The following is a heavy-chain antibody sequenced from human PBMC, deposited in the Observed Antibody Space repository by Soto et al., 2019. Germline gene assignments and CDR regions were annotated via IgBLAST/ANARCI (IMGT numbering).Heavy chain of an antibody. V-gene: IGHV1-3*04. D-gene: IGHD2-8*01. Sequence: GASVKVSCKASGYTFTSYSIHWVRQAPGQGLEWIGWINTDNGDAKYSQKFQGRVTVTTDTSTNTAYMELRSLRSDDTAVYYCGRSSSMLGAGWSDSWGRGTLVTVSS. J-gene: IGHJ5*01. CDR2: INTDNGDA. CDR3: GRSSSMLGAGWSDS. CDR1: GYTFTSYS.